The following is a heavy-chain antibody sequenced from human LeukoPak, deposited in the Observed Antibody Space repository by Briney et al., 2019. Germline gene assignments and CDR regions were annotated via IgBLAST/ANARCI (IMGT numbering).Heavy chain of an antibody. V-gene: IGHV3-48*03. J-gene: IGHJ3*02. CDR2: ISSSGSTI. D-gene: IGHD5-12*01. CDR1: GLTFSSYE. CDR3: ARGGYSGYYGFNGAFDI. Sequence: GGSLRLSCAASGLTFSSYEMNWVRQAPGKGLEWVSYISSSGSTIYYADSVKGRFTISRDNAKNSLYLQMNSLRAEDTAVYYCARGGYSGYYGFNGAFDIWGQGTMVTVSS.